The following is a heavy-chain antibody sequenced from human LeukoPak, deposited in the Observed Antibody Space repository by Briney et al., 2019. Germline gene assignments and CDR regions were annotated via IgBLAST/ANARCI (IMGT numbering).Heavy chain of an antibody. J-gene: IGHJ4*02. V-gene: IGHV3-15*01. CDR3: TTENAIVADLGFDY. D-gene: IGHD3-22*01. CDR2: IKSKTGGGTT. CDR1: GFTFSNAW. Sequence: GGSLRLSCAASGFTFSNAWMSWVRQAPGKGLEWVGRIKSKTGGGTTDYAAPVKGRFTISRDDSKNTLYLQMNSLKPEDTAVYYCTTENAIVADLGFDYWGQGTLVTVSS.